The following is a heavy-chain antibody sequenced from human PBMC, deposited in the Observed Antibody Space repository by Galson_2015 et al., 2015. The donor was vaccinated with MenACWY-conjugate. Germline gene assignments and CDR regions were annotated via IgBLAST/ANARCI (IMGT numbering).Heavy chain of an antibody. CDR3: ARLVGRVLCVGGSATLGTGSASFTKGLSYF. CDR2: MNPNSGNT. CDR1: GYTFTFHD. V-gene: IGHV1-8*01. D-gene: IGHD1-26*01. J-gene: IGHJ2*01. Sequence: SVKVSCKASGYTFTFHDMRWVRQATGQGLECLGWMNPNSGNTGYAQKFQGRVTMTRNTSITTAYMELSSLNSEDTVVYFCARLVGRVLCVGGSATLGTGSASFTKGLSYF.